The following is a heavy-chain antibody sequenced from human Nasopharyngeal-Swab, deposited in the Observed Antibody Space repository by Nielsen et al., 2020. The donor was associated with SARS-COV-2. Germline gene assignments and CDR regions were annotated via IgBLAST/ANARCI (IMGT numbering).Heavy chain of an antibody. CDR3: ARDTYHFWSGYRYFDS. CDR2: VSYDGSNK. J-gene: IGHJ4*02. CDR1: GFTFSTYT. V-gene: IGHV3-30*04. D-gene: IGHD3-3*01. Sequence: GGSLRLSCAASGFTFSTYTMHWVRQAPGKGLELVAVVSYDGSNKYCADSVKGRFTISRDNSKNSLYLQINSLRVEDTAMYYCARDTYHFWSGYRYFDSWGQGTLVTVSS.